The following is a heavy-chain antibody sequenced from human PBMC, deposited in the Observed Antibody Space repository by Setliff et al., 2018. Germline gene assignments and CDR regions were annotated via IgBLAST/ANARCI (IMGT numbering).Heavy chain of an antibody. CDR1: GFTFNNFD. Sequence: GGSLRLSCVASGFTFNNFDMHWVRQAPGKGLEWVSVIYSGGSTYYADSVKGRFTISRDNSENTLYLQMNSLRAEDTAVYYCARDREVVGSTRGTYYHYYHMDVWGKGTTVTVSS. V-gene: IGHV3-66*02. J-gene: IGHJ6*03. CDR2: IYSGGST. D-gene: IGHD1-26*01. CDR3: ARDREVVGSTRGTYYHYYHMDV.